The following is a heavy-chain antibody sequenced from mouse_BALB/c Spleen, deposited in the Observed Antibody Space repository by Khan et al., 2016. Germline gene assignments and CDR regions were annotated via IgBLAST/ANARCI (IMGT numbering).Heavy chain of an antibody. CDR3: ARQLGYYFDY. V-gene: IGHV1-7*01. CDR2: INPSTGYT. D-gene: IGHD3-1*01. J-gene: IGHJ2*01. CDR1: GYTFTSYW. Sequence: VQLQESGAELAKPGASVKMSCKASGYTFTSYWMHWVKQRPGQGLEWIGYINPSTGYTEYNQKFKDKATLTADKSSSAAYMQLSILTSEDSAVYYCARQLGYYFDYWGQGTTLTVSS.